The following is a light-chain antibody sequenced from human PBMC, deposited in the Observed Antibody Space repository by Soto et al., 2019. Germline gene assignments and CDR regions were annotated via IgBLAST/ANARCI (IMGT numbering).Light chain of an antibody. CDR1: QSVSSY. CDR3: QQRSNWPPMYT. CDR2: DAS. J-gene: IGKJ2*01. Sequence: EIVLTQSPATLPLSPGERATLSCRASQSVSSYLAWYQQKPGQAPRLLIYDASNRATGIPARFSGSGSGTDFTLTISSREPEDFAVYYCQQRSNWPPMYTFGQGTKLEIK. V-gene: IGKV3-11*01.